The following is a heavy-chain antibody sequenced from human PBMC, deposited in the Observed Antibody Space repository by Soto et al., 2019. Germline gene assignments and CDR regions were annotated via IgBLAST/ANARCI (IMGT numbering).Heavy chain of an antibody. CDR2: IIPIFGTA. J-gene: IGHJ3*02. Sequence: QVQLVQSGAEVKKPGSSVKVSCKASGGTFSSYAISWVRQAPGQGLEWMGGIIPIFGTANYAQKFQGRVTITADESTSTAYMELSSLGSEDTAVYYCAREGCSGGSCYGPYDAFDIWGQGTMVTVSS. V-gene: IGHV1-69*01. CDR1: GGTFSSYA. D-gene: IGHD2-15*01. CDR3: AREGCSGGSCYGPYDAFDI.